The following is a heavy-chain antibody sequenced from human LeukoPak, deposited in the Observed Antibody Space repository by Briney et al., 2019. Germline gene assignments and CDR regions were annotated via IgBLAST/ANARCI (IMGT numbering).Heavy chain of an antibody. D-gene: IGHD3-10*01. CDR3: ASDFGEYYYCGMDV. J-gene: IGHJ6*02. CDR1: GFTVSGNY. V-gene: IGHV3-53*01. CDR2: IYSGGST. Sequence: GVSLRLYCAASGFTVSGNYMSWVRQAPGKGLEWVSVIYSGGSTYYADSVKGRFTISRDNSKNTLYLQMNSLRAEDTAVYYCASDFGEYYYCGMDVWGQGTTVTVSS.